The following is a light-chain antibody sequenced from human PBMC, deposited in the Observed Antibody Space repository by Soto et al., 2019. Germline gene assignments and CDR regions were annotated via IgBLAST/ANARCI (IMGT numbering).Light chain of an antibody. J-gene: IGKJ2*01. CDR3: HCQEFPTSRVYT. CDR1: QSLRSSY. Sequence: VLTQSTGTLSLSPGETATLSCRASQSLRSSYVAWYQQRAGQAPRLLIYGGSSRATGFPDKFSGSGAGTDFTLTISRLDPEDSAVYYCHCQEFPTSRVYTFGQGTRLEI. V-gene: IGKV3-20*01. CDR2: GGS.